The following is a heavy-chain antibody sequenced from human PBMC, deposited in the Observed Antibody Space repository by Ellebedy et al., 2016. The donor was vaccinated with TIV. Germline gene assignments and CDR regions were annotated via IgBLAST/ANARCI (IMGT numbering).Heavy chain of an antibody. J-gene: IGHJ4*02. CDR2: LRQDEGEV. D-gene: IGHD3-10*01. Sequence: PGGSLRLSCAASGFSFSTYWMGWLRQAPGKGLEWVANLRQDEGEVYYLDSVKGRFTISRENAKNSLYLQMNSRRAEDTAVYYCARGRSFNWGQGTLVTVSS. CDR1: GFSFSTYW. CDR3: ARGRSFN. V-gene: IGHV3-7*03.